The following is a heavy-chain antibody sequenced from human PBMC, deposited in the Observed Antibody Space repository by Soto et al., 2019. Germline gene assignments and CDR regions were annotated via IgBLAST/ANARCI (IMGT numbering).Heavy chain of an antibody. V-gene: IGHV1-18*01. CDR2: ISGYNGKT. Sequence: QVQLVQSGAEVKKRGASVKVSCKASGYMFNSYGMSWLRQAPGQGLEWIGWISGYNGKTDLAKKLQGRVTMTTKASTSTVYMELTSLRFDDTALYYCARDETYTAGWYFEHWGQGTLVTVPS. J-gene: IGHJ4*02. CDR1: GYMFNSYG. D-gene: IGHD6-19*01. CDR3: ARDETYTAGWYFEH.